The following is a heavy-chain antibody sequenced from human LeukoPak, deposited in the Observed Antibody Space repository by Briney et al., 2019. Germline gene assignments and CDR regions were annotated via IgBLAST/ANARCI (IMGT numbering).Heavy chain of an antibody. CDR3: ASLRYFDWFFDY. V-gene: IGHV4-31*03. J-gene: IGHJ4*02. CDR1: GGSISSGGHY. Sequence: PLETLSLTCNVSGGSISSGGHYWNCIRQHPGNGLEWIGYIFHSGSTYYNPSLESRVKISVDKSKNHFSLKLSSVTAADTAVYYCASLRYFDWFFDYWGQGTLVTVSS. D-gene: IGHD3-9*01. CDR2: IFHSGST.